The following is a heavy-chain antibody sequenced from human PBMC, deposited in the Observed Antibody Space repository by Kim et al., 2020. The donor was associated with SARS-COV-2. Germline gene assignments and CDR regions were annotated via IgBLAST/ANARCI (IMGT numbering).Heavy chain of an antibody. Sequence: GGSLRLSCAASGFTFSKYWMSWVRQAPGKGLEWVANIKPDGGETFYVDSVKGRFTISRDYAKTSVYLQMNSLRVADTAVYYCARVGDNYDSSGYYSSTNLYFDYWGQGALVTVSS. CDR1: GFTFSKYW. D-gene: IGHD3-22*01. V-gene: IGHV3-7*01. J-gene: IGHJ4*02. CDR3: ARVGDNYDSSGYYSSTNLYFDY. CDR2: IKPDGGET.